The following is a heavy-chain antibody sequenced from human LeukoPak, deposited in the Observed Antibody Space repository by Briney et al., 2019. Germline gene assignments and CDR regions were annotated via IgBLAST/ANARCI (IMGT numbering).Heavy chain of an antibody. CDR1: GFTFSSYG. V-gene: IGHV3-21*01. Sequence: VGSLRLSCAASGFTFSSYGMNWVRQAPGKGPEWVSSITSSSSYIYYADSVKGRFTISRDNAKNTLYLQMNSLRAEDTAVYYCARSYSSSRGTFDYWGQGTLVTVSS. CDR2: ITSSSSYI. CDR3: ARSYSSSRGTFDY. D-gene: IGHD6-6*01. J-gene: IGHJ4*02.